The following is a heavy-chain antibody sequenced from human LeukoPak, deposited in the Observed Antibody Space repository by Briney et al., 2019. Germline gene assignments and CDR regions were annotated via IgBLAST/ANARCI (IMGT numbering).Heavy chain of an antibody. V-gene: IGHV4-4*08. J-gene: IGHJ3*02. CDR3: ARDVGEYCSSTSCKTQVKRQGDAFDI. CDR2: IYTSGST. CDR1: GGSISSYY. D-gene: IGHD2-2*01. Sequence: SETLSLTCTVSGGSISSYYWTWIRQPPGKGLEWIGRIYTSGSTNYNPSLKSRVTISVDTSKTAADTAVYYCARDVGEYCSSTSCKTQVKRQGDAFDIWGQGTMVTVSS.